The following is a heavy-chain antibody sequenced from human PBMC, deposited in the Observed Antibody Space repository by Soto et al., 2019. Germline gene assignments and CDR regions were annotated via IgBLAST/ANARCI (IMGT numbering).Heavy chain of an antibody. CDR2: ISSGGTYL. Sequence: GGSLRLSCAGSGFTFRTHTLVWVRQAPGKGLEWVSSISSGGTYLEYAHSVKGRFAISRDDARDSVFLQMNSLKTDDTAVYYCVKGGEDITSPYGMDVWGQGTTVTVSS. J-gene: IGHJ6*02. V-gene: IGHV3-21*06. CDR3: VKGGEDITSPYGMDV. CDR1: GFTFRTHT. D-gene: IGHD3-16*01.